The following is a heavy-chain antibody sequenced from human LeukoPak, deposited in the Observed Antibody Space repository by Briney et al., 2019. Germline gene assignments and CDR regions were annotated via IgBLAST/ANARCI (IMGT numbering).Heavy chain of an antibody. CDR1: GFTLSSYW. CDR3: ARDSHRAMVTGFDY. V-gene: IGHV3-7*01. J-gene: IGHJ4*02. CDR2: IKQDGSEK. D-gene: IGHD5-18*01. Sequence: PGGSLRLSCAASGFTLSSYWMSWVRQAPGKGLEWVANIKQDGSEKYYVDSVKGRFTISRDNAKNSLYLQMNSLRAEDTAVYYCARDSHRAMVTGFDYWGQGTLVTVSS.